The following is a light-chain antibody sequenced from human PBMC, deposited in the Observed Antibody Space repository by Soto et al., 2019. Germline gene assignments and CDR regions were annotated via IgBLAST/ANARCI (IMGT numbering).Light chain of an antibody. Sequence: EIVLTQSPGTLSLSPGERATLSCMASQSVSSNYLAWYQQKPGQAPRLLIYGASSRATGIPDRFSGSGSGTDFTLTIRRLEPEDFAVYYCQQYGSSYPWTFGQGTKVDIK. V-gene: IGKV3-20*01. CDR2: GAS. J-gene: IGKJ1*01. CDR1: QSVSSNY. CDR3: QQYGSSYPWT.